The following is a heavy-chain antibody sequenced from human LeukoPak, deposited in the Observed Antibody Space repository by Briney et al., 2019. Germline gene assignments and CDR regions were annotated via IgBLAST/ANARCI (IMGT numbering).Heavy chain of an antibody. J-gene: IGHJ4*02. Sequence: SETLSLTCTVSGGSISSGGYYWSWIRQHPGKGLEWIGYIYYSGSTYYNPSLKSRVTIPVDTSKNQFSLKLSSVTAADTAVYYCERQDSSGYHGFDYWGQGTLVTVSS. CDR2: IYYSGST. V-gene: IGHV4-31*03. CDR1: GGSISSGGYY. D-gene: IGHD3-22*01. CDR3: ERQDSSGYHGFDY.